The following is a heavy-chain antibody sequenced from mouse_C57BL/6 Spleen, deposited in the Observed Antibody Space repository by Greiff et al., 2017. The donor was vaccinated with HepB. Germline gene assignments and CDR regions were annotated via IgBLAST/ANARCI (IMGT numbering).Heavy chain of an antibody. CDR1: GYTFTSYW. J-gene: IGHJ4*01. CDR2: IDPSDSYT. D-gene: IGHD2-1*01. CDR3: ARFIYSYAMDY. V-gene: IGHV1-69*01. Sequence: QVQLQQPGAELVMPGASVKLSCKASGYTFTSYWMHWVKQRPGQGLEWIGEIDPSDSYTNYNQKFKGKSTLTVDKSSSTAYMQLSSLTSEDSAVYYCARFIYSYAMDYWGQGTSVTVSS.